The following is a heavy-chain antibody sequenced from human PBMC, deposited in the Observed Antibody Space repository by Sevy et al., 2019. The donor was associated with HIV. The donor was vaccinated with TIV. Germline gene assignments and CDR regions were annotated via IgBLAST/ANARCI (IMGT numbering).Heavy chain of an antibody. D-gene: IGHD3-22*01. CDR3: ARGTYYYDSSGYFALDYFDY. J-gene: IGHJ4*02. CDR1: GGSISSGDYY. CDR2: IYYSGST. V-gene: IGHV4-30-4*01. Sequence: SENLSLTCTVSGGSISSGDYYWSWIRQPPGKGLEWIGYIYYSGSTYYNPSLKSRVTISVDTSKNQFSLKLSSATAADTAVYYCARGTYYYDSSGYFALDYFDYWGQGTLVTVSS.